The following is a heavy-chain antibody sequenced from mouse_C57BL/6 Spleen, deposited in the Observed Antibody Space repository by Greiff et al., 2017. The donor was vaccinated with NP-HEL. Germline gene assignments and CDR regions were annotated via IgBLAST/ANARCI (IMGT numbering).Heavy chain of an antibody. CDR2: ISYDGSN. CDR1: GYSITSGYY. D-gene: IGHD1-2*01. CDR3: ARGPRPGYFDY. J-gene: IGHJ2*01. V-gene: IGHV3-6*01. Sequence: EVQLQESGPGLVKPSQSLSLTCSVTGYSITSGYYWNWIRQFPGNKLEWMGYISYDGSNNYNPSLKNRISITRDTSKNQFFLKLNSVTTEDTATYYCARGPRPGYFDYWGQGTTLTVSS.